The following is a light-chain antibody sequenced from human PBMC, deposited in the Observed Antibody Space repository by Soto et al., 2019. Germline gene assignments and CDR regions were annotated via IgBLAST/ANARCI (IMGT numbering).Light chain of an antibody. J-gene: IGKJ5*01. Sequence: EIVLTQSPVTVYLSPGDRATLSCRASQSVSSTYLAWYQQKPGQAPRLLIFDASNRATGIPPRFSGSGSGTDFTLTISSLEPEDFAVYYCQQRSTWPPITCGQGTRLEI. CDR3: QQRSTWPPIT. CDR1: QSVSSTY. V-gene: IGKV3-11*01. CDR2: DAS.